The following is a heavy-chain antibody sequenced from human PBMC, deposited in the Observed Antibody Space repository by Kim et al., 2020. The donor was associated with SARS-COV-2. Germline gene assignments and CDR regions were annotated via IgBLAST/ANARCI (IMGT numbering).Heavy chain of an antibody. V-gene: IGHV1-46*01. J-gene: IGHJ4*02. D-gene: IGHD4-17*01. CDR2: INPSGGST. CDR3: ARTRPYGDYLMGTPKPFDY. CDR1: GYTFTSYY. Sequence: ASVKVSCKASGYTFTSYYMHWVRQAPGQGLEWMGIINPSGGSTSYAQKFQGRVTMTRDTSTSTVYMELSSLGSEDTAVYYCARTRPYGDYLMGTPKPFDYWGQGTLVTVSS.